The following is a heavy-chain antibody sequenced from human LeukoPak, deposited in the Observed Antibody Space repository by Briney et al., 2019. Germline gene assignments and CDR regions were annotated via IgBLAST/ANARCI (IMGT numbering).Heavy chain of an antibody. Sequence: SQTLSLTCTVSGGSISSGGYHWSWIRQHPGKGLEWSGYIYYSGSTYYNPSLKSRVTISVDTSKNQFSLKLSSVTAADTAVYYCASVYYDPPHYFDYWGQGTLVTVSS. CDR1: GGSISSGGYH. V-gene: IGHV4-31*03. CDR2: IYYSGST. CDR3: ASVYYDPPHYFDY. J-gene: IGHJ4*02. D-gene: IGHD3-3*01.